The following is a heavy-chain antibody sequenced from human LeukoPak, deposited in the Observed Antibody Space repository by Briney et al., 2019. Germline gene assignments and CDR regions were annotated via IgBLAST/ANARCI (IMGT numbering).Heavy chain of an antibody. J-gene: IGHJ4*02. CDR3: ARVRGYSYGAGFDY. CDR1: GFTFDDYA. CDR2: ISWNSGSI. V-gene: IGHV3-9*01. D-gene: IGHD5-18*01. Sequence: GGSLRLSCAASGFTFDDYAMHWVRQAPGKGLEWVSGISWNSGSIGYADSVKGRFTISRDNAKNSLYLQMNSLRAEDTAVYYCARVRGYSYGAGFDYWGQGTLVTVSS.